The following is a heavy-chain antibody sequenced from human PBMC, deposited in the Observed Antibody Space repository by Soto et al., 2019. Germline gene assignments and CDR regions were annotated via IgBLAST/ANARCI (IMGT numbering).Heavy chain of an antibody. CDR3: TTEEQDLLLRYFDWLPVGPYYFDY. Sequence: GGSLRLSCAASGFTFSNAWMSWVRQAPGKGLEWVGRIKSKTDGGTTDYAAPVKGRFTISRDDSKNTLYLQMNSLKTEDTAVYYCTTEEQDLLLRYFDWLPVGPYYFDYWGQGTLVTVSS. V-gene: IGHV3-15*01. D-gene: IGHD3-9*01. CDR1: GFTFSNAW. CDR2: IKSKTDGGTT. J-gene: IGHJ4*02.